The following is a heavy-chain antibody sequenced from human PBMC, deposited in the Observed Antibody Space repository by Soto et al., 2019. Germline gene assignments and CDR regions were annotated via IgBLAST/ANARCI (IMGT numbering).Heavy chain of an antibody. Sequence: GGSLRLSCVASGLTFSDHYMDWVRQAPGKGLEWVARIRNKANRYSTEYAASVRGRFSISRDDSMNSVYLQMNSLKTEDTAVYYCARGGSYLAFDYWGQGTLVTVS. J-gene: IGHJ4*02. CDR1: GLTFSDHY. CDR3: ARGGSYLAFDY. D-gene: IGHD1-26*01. V-gene: IGHV3-72*01. CDR2: IRNKANRYST.